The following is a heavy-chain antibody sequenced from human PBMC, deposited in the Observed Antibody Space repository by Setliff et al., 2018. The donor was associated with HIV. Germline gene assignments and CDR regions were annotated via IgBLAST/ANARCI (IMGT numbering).Heavy chain of an antibody. CDR1: GFTFSSYS. J-gene: IGHJ6*02. D-gene: IGHD3-9*01. Sequence: PGGSLRLSCAASGFTFSSYSMNWVRQAPGKGLEWVSSISSSSSYIYYADSVKGRFTISRDNAKNTLYLQMNSLRTEDTAVYYCVRDTFDGRSYYGWDVWGQGTTVTVSS. V-gene: IGHV3-21*01. CDR3: VRDTFDGRSYYGWDV. CDR2: ISSSSSYI.